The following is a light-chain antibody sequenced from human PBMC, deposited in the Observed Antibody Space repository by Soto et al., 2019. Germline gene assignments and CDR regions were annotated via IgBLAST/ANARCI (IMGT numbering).Light chain of an antibody. CDR2: AAS. CDR1: QSISSSY. V-gene: IGKV3-20*01. Sequence: EIVLTQSPGTLSLSPGERATLSCRASQSISSSYLAWYQQKPGQAPRLLIYAASSRDTGIPDRFSGSGSGTDFTLTISRLEPEDLAVYYCQPYGSSSYTFGQGTQLEIK. J-gene: IGKJ2*01. CDR3: QPYGSSSYT.